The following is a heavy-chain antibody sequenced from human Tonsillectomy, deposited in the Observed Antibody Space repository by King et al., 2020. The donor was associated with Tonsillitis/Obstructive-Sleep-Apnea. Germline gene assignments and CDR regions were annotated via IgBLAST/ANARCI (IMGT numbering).Heavy chain of an antibody. CDR3: ARDSGYSTGWRNHDY. CDR1: GYTFSSYG. J-gene: IGHJ4*02. V-gene: IGHV1-18*01. CDR2: ISAYNANT. Sequence: VQLVESGAEVKKPGASVKVSCKASGYTFSSYGMSWVRQAPGQGLEWMGWISAYNANTKYAQKHQGRVTMTTDTSTSTAYMELRSLTSDDTAVYYCARDSGYSTGWRNHDYWGQGTLVTVSS. D-gene: IGHD6-19*01.